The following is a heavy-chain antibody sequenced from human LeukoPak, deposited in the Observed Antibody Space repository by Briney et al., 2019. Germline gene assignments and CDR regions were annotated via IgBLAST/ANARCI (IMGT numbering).Heavy chain of an antibody. D-gene: IGHD2-15*01. Sequence: PGGSLRLSCAASGFTFREYSMSWVRQAPGKGLEWVSNIRSNGGDIYYTDSVKGRFTISRDNSKNTLYLEMNSLRAGDTAVYYCAKGGYTTWFDPWGQGTLVTVSS. V-gene: IGHV3-23*01. CDR1: GFTFREYS. J-gene: IGHJ5*02. CDR3: AKGGYTTWFDP. CDR2: IRSNGGDI.